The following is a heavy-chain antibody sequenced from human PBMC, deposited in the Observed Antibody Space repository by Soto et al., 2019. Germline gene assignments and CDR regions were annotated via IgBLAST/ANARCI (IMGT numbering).Heavy chain of an antibody. V-gene: IGHV4-59*01. CDR2: VYYTGST. J-gene: IGHJ4*02. Sequence: SETLSLTCSVSGGSISGSYWSWIRHSPGKGLEWLGYVYYTGSTNYSPSLRSQVSISVDTSKNEFSLRLSSVTAADTAVYFCARSVAVTGAHIDYWGQGTQVTVSS. CDR3: ARSVAVTGAHIDY. D-gene: IGHD2-8*02. CDR1: GGSISGSY.